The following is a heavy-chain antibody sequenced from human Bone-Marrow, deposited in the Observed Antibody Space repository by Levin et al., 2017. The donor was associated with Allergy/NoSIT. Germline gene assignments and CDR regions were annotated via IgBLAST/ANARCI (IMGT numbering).Heavy chain of an antibody. CDR3: ATGAVLPATETGPPPLYYYYYMDV. Sequence: ASVKVSCKVSGYSLSEISVQWVRQAPGKGLEWMGSFDPETSQRIYAQKFQGRLTLTDDTSAGTAYMELSSLRSDDTAVYYCATGAVLPATETGPPPLYYYYYMDVWGKGTTVTVSS. D-gene: IGHD2-2*01. CDR2: FDPETSQR. J-gene: IGHJ6*03. V-gene: IGHV1-24*01. CDR1: GYSLSEIS.